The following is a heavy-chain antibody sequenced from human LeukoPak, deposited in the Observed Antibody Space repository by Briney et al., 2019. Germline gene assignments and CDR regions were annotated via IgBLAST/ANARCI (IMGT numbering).Heavy chain of an antibody. V-gene: IGHV4-34*01. Sequence: SETLSLTCVVYGGSFSGFYWSWVRQPPGKGLEWIGEINHSGSTNYNPSLKSRVTISVDTSRNQFSLKLSSVTAADTAVYYCARKVHFGTWFDPWGQGTLVTVSS. CDR3: ARKVHFGTWFDP. CDR2: INHSGST. D-gene: IGHD3-10*01. CDR1: GGSFSGFY. J-gene: IGHJ5*02.